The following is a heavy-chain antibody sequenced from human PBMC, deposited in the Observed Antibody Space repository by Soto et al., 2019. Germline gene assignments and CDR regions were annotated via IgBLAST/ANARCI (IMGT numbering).Heavy chain of an antibody. CDR3: AREVSSSWRKLIASYYSGMDV. CDR2: INHNSGGT. Sequence: ASVXVSCKASVYTFTGYYMHWVRQAPGQGLECMGWINHNSGGTNYAQKFQGWVTMTRDTSISTAYMELSRLRSDDTAVYYCAREVSSSWRKLIASYYSGMDVWGQGTTVTVSS. D-gene: IGHD6-13*01. CDR1: VYTFTGYY. J-gene: IGHJ6*02. V-gene: IGHV1-2*04.